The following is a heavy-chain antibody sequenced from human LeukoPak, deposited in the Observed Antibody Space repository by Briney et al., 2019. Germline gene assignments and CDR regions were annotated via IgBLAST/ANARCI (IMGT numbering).Heavy chain of an antibody. CDR1: GFTFSSYD. Sequence: GGSLRLSCAASGFTFSSYDMHWVRQAPGKGLEWVAVISYDGSNKYYADSVKGRFTISRDNSKNTLYLQMNSLRAEDTAVYYCAKDPGDYGSYYYMDVWGKGTTVTISS. V-gene: IGHV3-30*18. J-gene: IGHJ6*03. CDR2: ISYDGSNK. CDR3: AKDPGDYGSYYYMDV. D-gene: IGHD4-17*01.